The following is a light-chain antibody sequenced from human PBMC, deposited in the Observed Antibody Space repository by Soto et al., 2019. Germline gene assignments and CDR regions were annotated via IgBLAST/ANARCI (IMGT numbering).Light chain of an antibody. CDR3: MQALQSPRT. Sequence: DVVMTQSPLSLPVPPGEPASISCGSSQPLLHSNGFNYLDWYLQRPGQSPQLLIFLGSTRASGVPDRFSGSGSGTDFTLKISRVEAEDVGVYYCMQALQSPRTFGQGTKLEIK. CDR2: LGS. V-gene: IGKV2-28*01. CDR1: QPLLHSNGFNY. J-gene: IGKJ2*02.